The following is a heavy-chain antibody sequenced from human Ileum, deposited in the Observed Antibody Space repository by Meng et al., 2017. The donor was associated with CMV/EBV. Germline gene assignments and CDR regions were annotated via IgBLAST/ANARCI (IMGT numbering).Heavy chain of an antibody. Sequence: EVALLELGGWLVQPGGSLGLSCAASRFTFGGYAMNWVRQAPGKGLEWVSSVSDSGGRTYYADSVKGRFTISRDNSKNTLYLQMNSLRAEDTAVDYCAKEWPAPPTYWGQGTLVTVSS. CDR3: AKEWPAPPTY. J-gene: IGHJ4*02. D-gene: IGHD5-24*01. CDR1: RFTFGGYA. CDR2: VSDSGGRT. V-gene: IGHV3-23*01.